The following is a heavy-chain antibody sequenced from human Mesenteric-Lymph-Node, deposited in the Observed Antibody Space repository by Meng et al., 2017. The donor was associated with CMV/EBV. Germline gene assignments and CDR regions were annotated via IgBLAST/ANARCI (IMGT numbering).Heavy chain of an antibody. Sequence: SCAASGFTFSSYSMNWVRQAPGKGLDWVSSISSSSYIYYADSVKGRFTISRDNAKNSLYLQMNSLRAEDTAVYYCAKDLSGTTCPDYWGQGTLVTVSS. CDR2: ISSSSYI. CDR1: GFTFSSYS. D-gene: IGHD1-7*01. J-gene: IGHJ4*02. V-gene: IGHV3-21*01. CDR3: AKDLSGTTCPDY.